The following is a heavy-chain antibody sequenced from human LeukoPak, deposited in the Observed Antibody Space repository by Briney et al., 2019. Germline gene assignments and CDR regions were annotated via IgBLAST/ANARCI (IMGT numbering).Heavy chain of an antibody. V-gene: IGHV3-48*01. CDR3: ARDPCGADCHDEYFQY. CDR1: GFTFSPYG. D-gene: IGHD2-21*02. CDR2: ISRSATII. Sequence: GGSLRLSCAASGFTFSPYGMNWVRQAPGKGLEWISYISRSATIIHYADSVKGRFTISRDDAKNSLYLQMNSLRAEDTAVYYCARDPCGADCHDEYFQYWGQGTLVTVSS. J-gene: IGHJ1*01.